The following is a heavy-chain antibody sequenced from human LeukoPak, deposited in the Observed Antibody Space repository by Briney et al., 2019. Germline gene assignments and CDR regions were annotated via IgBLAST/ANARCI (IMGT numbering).Heavy chain of an antibody. CDR1: GGSIRSYY. CDR3: ARGGSGWLFDY. CDR2: IYYSGST. J-gene: IGHJ4*02. V-gene: IGHV4-59*01. Sequence: SETLSLTCTVSGGSIRSYYRSWIRQPSGKGLEWIGYIYYSGSTNYNPSLKSRVTISVDTSKNQFSLKVSSVTAADTAVYYCARGGSGWLFDYWGQGTLVTVSS. D-gene: IGHD6-19*01.